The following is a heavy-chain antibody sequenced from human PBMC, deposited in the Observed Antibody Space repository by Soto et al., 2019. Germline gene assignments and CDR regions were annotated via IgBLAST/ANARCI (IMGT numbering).Heavy chain of an antibody. CDR2: ISGSGGIT. Sequence: GVSLRLSFAAYGFTFDNYAMTWVGQGPGEGLEWVSFISGSGGITYYADSVKGRFTISRDNSKNTLYLQMSSLRAEDTAVYYCAGSEKYCISDSCYNYVMDFWGQGTTVTVSS. V-gene: IGHV3-23*01. J-gene: IGHJ6*02. CDR3: AGSEKYCISDSCYNYVMDF. CDR1: GFTFDNYA. D-gene: IGHD2-2*01.